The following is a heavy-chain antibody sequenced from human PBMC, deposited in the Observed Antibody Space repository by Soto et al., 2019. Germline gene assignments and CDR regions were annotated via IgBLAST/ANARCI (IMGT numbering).Heavy chain of an antibody. CDR1: GFTFSSYW. CDR2: IKQDGSEK. CDR3: ARGRQWLVKHYYGMDV. V-gene: IGHV3-7*03. J-gene: IGHJ6*02. D-gene: IGHD6-19*01. Sequence: LRLSCAASGFTFSSYWMSWVRQAPGKGLEWVANIKQDGSEKYYVDSVKGRFTISRDNAKNSLYLQMNSLRAEDTAVYYCARGRQWLVKHYYGMDVWGQGTTVTVSS.